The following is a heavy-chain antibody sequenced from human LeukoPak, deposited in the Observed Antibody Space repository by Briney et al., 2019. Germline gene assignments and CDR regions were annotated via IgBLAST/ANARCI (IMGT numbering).Heavy chain of an antibody. CDR1: GFTFSSHN. V-gene: IGHV3-48*01. CDR3: VAIAARLRF. Sequence: PGGSLRLSCAASGFTFSSHNMNWVRQAPGRGLEWISYITTGSSTIKYADSVKGRFTISRDNTKNTLYLQMNGLRAEDTAVYYCVAIAARLRFWGKGTTVTVSS. CDR2: ITTGSSTI. D-gene: IGHD6-6*01. J-gene: IGHJ6*04.